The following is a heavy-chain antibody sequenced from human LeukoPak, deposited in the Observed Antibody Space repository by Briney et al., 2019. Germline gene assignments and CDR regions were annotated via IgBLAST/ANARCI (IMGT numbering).Heavy chain of an antibody. CDR3: ARRAGDTMVRGPQQYYYYYMDV. CDR1: GFTFSSYA. Sequence: PGGSLRLSCAASGFTFSSYAMSWVRQAPGKGLEWVSGMGARGGSTYYADSVKGRFTISRDNSKSTLYLQMNTLRAEDTAVYYSARRAGDTMVRGPQQYYYYYMDVWGKGTTVTVSS. J-gene: IGHJ6*03. CDR2: MGARGGST. V-gene: IGHV3-23*01. D-gene: IGHD3-10*01.